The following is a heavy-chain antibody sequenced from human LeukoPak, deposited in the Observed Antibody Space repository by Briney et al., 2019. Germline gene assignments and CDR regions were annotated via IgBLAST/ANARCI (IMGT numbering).Heavy chain of an antibody. CDR2: IYTSGST. CDR1: GGSISSYY. CDR3: VRHRGYSSSPFDY. Sequence: SETLSLTCTVSGGSISSYYWSWIRQPPGKGLEWIGYIYTSGSTNYNPSLKSRVTISVDTSKNQFSLKLSSVTAADTAVYYCVRHRGYSSSPFDYWGQGTLVTVSS. V-gene: IGHV4-4*09. J-gene: IGHJ4*02. D-gene: IGHD6-6*01.